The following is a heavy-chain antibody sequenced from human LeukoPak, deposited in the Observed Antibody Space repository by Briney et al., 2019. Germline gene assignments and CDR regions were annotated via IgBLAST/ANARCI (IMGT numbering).Heavy chain of an antibody. V-gene: IGHV4-39*01. CDR2: IYYSGST. J-gene: IGHJ5*02. D-gene: IGHD1-7*01. CDR1: GGSISSSDYY. CDR3: ARGNWNYNWFDP. Sequence: PSETLSLTCTVSGGSISSSDYYWGWIRQPPGKGLEWIASIYYSGSTYYSPSLKSRVTISKDTSKNQFSLKLSSVTAADTAVYYCARGNWNYNWFDPWGQATLVTVSS.